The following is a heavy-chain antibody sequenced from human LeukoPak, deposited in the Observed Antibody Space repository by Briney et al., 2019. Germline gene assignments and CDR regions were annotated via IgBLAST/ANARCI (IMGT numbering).Heavy chain of an antibody. D-gene: IGHD5-24*01. CDR1: GGSISSGSYY. Sequence: SQTLFLTCTVSGGSISSGSYYWSWIRQPAGKGLEWIGRIYTSGSTNYNPSLKSRVTISVDTSKNQFSLKLSSVTAAGTAVYYCAADGYNFFDCWGQGTLVTVSS. J-gene: IGHJ4*02. CDR2: IYTSGST. CDR3: AADGYNFFDC. V-gene: IGHV4-61*02.